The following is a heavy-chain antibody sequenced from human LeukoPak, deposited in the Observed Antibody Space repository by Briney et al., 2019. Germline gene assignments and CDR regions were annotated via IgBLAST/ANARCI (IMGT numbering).Heavy chain of an antibody. J-gene: IGHJ2*01. CDR3: AAEGRDGYNYWYFDL. CDR2: IVVGSGNT. V-gene: IGHV1-58*02. CDR1: GFTFTSSA. D-gene: IGHD5-24*01. Sequence: SVKVSCKASGFTFTSSAMQLVRQARGQRLEWIGWIVVGSGNTNYAQKFQERVTITRDMSTSTAYMELSSLRSEDTAVYYCAAEGRDGYNYWYFDLWGRGTLVTVSS.